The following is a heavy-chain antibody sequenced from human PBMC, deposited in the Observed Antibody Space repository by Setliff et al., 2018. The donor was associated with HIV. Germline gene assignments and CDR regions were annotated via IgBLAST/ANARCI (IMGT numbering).Heavy chain of an antibody. CDR3: ARDPHYFDTSGYYSYFYFDY. CDR1: TDSLSSSTNH. J-gene: IGHJ4*01. D-gene: IGHD3-22*01. V-gene: IGHV4-39*07. CDR2: INYGGAP. Sequence: PSETLSLTCTVSTDSLSSSTNHWGWIRQPPGKGLEWIGNINYGGAPYYNPSLKSRVTIPIDTSKSQFSLKLTSVTAADTAVYFCARDPHYFDTSGYYSYFYFDYWGHGTQVTVSS.